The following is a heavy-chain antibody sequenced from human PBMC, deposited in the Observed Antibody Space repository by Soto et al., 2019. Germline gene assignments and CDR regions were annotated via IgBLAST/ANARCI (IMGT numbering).Heavy chain of an antibody. V-gene: IGHV1-69*12. J-gene: IGHJ4*02. CDR3: ARALDEAYYFDY. CDR2: IIPIFGTA. CDR1: GGTFSSYA. Sequence: QVQLVQSGAEVKKPGSSVKVSCKASGGTFSSYAISWVRQAPGQGLEWMGGIIPIFGTANYAQKFQGRVTITADESTSTADMELSSLRSEHTAVYYCARALDEAYYFDYWGQGTLVTVSS.